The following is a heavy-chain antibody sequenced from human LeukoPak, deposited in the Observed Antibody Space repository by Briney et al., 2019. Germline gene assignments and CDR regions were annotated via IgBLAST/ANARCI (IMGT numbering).Heavy chain of an antibody. V-gene: IGHV3-48*03. CDR2: TSDSGSTI. J-gene: IGHJ4*02. D-gene: IGHD1-1*01. Sequence: GGSLRLSCAASGFTFSSYEMNWVRQAPGKGLEWVSYTSDSGSTIYYAESVKGRFTISRDNAKNSLYLQMNSLRAEDTAIYYCARSSGIGTTDYWGQGTLVTVSS. CDR1: GFTFSSYE. CDR3: ARSSGIGTTDY.